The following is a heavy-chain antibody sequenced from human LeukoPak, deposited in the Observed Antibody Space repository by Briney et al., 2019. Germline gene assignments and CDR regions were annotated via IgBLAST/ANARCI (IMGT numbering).Heavy chain of an antibody. Sequence: PSETLSLTCTVSGCSITGYHWSWIRQPPGKGLEWIGYIYSSGSTEYKPSLKSRATISADTSKKQFSLKLTSVTAADTAIYYCARRNDFDIWGQGTMVTVSS. V-gene: IGHV4-4*08. CDR1: GCSITGYH. J-gene: IGHJ3*02. CDR3: ARRNDFDI. CDR2: IYSSGST.